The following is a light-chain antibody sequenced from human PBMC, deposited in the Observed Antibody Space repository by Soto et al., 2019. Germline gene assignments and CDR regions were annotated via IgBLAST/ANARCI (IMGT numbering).Light chain of an antibody. CDR3: SSFAGGGNPVL. CDR2: EVT. Sequence: QSVLTQPPSASGSLGQSVTISCTGTSSDVGGYNYVSWHQQHPGKAPKVMIYEVTKRPPGVPVRFSGSKSGNTASLTVSGLQAEDEADYYCSSFAGGGNPVLLGGGTQLTVL. CDR1: SSDVGGYNY. J-gene: IGLJ2*01. V-gene: IGLV2-8*01.